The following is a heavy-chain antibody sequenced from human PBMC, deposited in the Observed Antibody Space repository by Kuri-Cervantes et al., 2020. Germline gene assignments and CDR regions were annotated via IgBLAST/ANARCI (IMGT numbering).Heavy chain of an antibody. D-gene: IGHD1-26*01. CDR2: IYTSGST. Sequence: SETLSLTCTVSGGSISSYYWSWIRQPAGKGLEWIGRIYTSGSTNYNPSLKSRVTMSVDTSKNQFSLKLSSVTAADTAVYYCARGGGVGATGLDYFDYWGQRTLVTVSS. CDR3: ARGGGVGATGLDYFDY. J-gene: IGHJ4*02. V-gene: IGHV4-4*07. CDR1: GGSISSYY.